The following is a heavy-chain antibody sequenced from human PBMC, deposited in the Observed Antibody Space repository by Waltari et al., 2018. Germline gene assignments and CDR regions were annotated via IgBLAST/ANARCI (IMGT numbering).Heavy chain of an antibody. CDR1: GYTFTGYY. CDR2: INPNSGGT. CDR3: ARVSSIVGAITAFDI. Sequence: QVQLVQSGAEVKKPGASVTVSCKASGYTFTGYYLHWVRQAPGQGLEWMGWINPNSGGTNYAQKFQGRVTMTRDTSISTAYMELSRLRSDDTAVYYCARVSSIVGAITAFDIWGQGTMVTVSS. D-gene: IGHD1-26*01. J-gene: IGHJ3*02. V-gene: IGHV1-2*02.